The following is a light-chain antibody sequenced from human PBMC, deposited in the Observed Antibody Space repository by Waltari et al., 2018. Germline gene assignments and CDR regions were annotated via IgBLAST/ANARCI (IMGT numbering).Light chain of an antibody. J-gene: IGKJ1*01. CDR3: QQHGTLPAT. CDR1: QSVGSSS. V-gene: IGKV3-20*01. Sequence: EIVLTQSPGTASLSPGERVTLSGRARQSVGSSSLAWYQQKPGQAPRLVIYRASRRATGIPDRFSGSGSGTDFSLTISRLEPEDFAVYYCQQHGTLPATFGQGTKVEIK. CDR2: RAS.